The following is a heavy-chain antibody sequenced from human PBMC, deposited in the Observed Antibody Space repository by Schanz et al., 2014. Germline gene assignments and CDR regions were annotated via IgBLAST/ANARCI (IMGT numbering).Heavy chain of an antibody. CDR3: ARGGAYRSPSPVFYFDY. D-gene: IGHD6-6*01. CDR2: INPSGVST. CDR1: GYIFIGYF. Sequence: QGQLVESGGEVKKPGASVKVSCKASGYIFIGYFIHWVRQAPGQGLEWLGIINPSGVSTSSAQEFQGRVTMTRDTSTSTLQMELSSLRSEDTAVYYCARGGAYRSPSPVFYFDYWGQGTLVTVSS. V-gene: IGHV1-46*01. J-gene: IGHJ4*02.